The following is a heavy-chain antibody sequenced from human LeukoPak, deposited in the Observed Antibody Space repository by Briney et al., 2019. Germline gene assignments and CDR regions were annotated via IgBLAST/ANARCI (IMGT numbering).Heavy chain of an antibody. V-gene: IGHV4-59*01. CDR2: IYYSGST. CDR3: ARVHGGKDAFDI. Sequence: SGTLSLTCTVSGGSISSYYWSWIRQPPGKGLEWIGYIYYSGSTNYNPSLKSRVTISVDTSKNQFSLKLSSVTAADTAVYYCARVHGGKDAFDIWGQGTMVTVSS. CDR1: GGSISSYY. D-gene: IGHD4-23*01. J-gene: IGHJ3*02.